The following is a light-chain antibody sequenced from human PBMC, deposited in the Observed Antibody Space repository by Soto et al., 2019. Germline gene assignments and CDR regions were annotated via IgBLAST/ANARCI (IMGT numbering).Light chain of an antibody. J-gene: IGLJ2*01. CDR1: SSDVGGYNY. V-gene: IGLV2-14*01. CDR2: EVS. CDR3: SSYTSSNTGV. Sequence: QSALTQPDSVSGSPGQSITISCTGTSSDVGGYNYVSWYQHHPGKAPKLMIYEVSNRPSGVSNRFSGSKSGNTASLTISGLQAEDEADYYCSSYTSSNTGVFGGGTKLTVL.